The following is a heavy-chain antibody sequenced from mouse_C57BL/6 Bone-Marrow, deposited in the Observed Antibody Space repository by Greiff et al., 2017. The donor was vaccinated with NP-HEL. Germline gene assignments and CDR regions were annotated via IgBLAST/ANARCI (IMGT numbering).Heavy chain of an antibody. CDR1: GYTFTDYY. CDR2: INPNNGGT. D-gene: IGHD2-2*01. V-gene: IGHV1-26*01. CDR3: ASGYVYDFDY. J-gene: IGHJ2*01. Sequence: VQLQQSGPELVKPGASVKISCKASGYTFTDYYMNWVKQSHGKSLEWIGDINPNNGGTSYNQKFKGKATLTVDKSSSTAYMELRSLTSEDSAVYYCASGYVYDFDYWGQGTTLTVSS.